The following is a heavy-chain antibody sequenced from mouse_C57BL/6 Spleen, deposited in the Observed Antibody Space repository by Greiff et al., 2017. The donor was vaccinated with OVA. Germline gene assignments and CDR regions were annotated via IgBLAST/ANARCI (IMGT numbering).Heavy chain of an antibody. CDR2: IDPSDSET. Sequence: QVRLQQPGAELVRPGSSVKLSCKASGYTFTSYWMHWVKQRPIQGLEWIGNIDPSDSETHYNQKFKDKATLTVDKSSSTAYMQLSSLTSEDSAVYYCARGSNYDHYYAMDYWGQGTSVTVSS. CDR3: ARGSNYDHYYAMDY. J-gene: IGHJ4*01. D-gene: IGHD2-5*01. CDR1: GYTFTSYW. V-gene: IGHV1-52*01.